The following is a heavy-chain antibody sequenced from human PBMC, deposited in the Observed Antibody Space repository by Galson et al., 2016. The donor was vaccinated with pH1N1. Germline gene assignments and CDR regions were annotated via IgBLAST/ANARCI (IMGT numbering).Heavy chain of an antibody. CDR3: ARSSQRGYSYACDH. V-gene: IGHV3-30-3*01. D-gene: IGHD5-18*01. CDR2: ISYDGSSK. CDR1: GFAFNDYA. J-gene: IGHJ5*02. Sequence: SLRLSCSASGFAFNDYAIHWVRQAPGKGLEWVALISYDGSSKYYADSVKGRFTISRDNSRNTLSLQMNSLRGEYTAVYYCARSSQRGYSYACDHWGQGTLVTVSS.